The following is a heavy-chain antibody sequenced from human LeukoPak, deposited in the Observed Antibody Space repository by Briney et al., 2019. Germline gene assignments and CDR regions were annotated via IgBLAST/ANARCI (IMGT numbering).Heavy chain of an antibody. CDR2: ISGSGGST. Sequence: GGSLRLSCAASGFTFSSYAMSWVRQAPGKGLEWVSAISGSGGSTYYADSVKGRFTISRDNAKNSVYLQMDSLRVEDTARYYCARDFIPAATFHSWGQGTRVTVSS. V-gene: IGHV3-23*01. J-gene: IGHJ4*02. CDR3: ARDFIPAATFHS. CDR1: GFTFSSYA. D-gene: IGHD6-25*01.